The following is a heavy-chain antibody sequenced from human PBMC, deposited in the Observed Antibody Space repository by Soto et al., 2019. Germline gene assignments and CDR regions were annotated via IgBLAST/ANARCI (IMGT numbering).Heavy chain of an antibody. CDR2: IRSKANSYAT. CDR1: GFAFSGSA. V-gene: IGHV3-73*02. D-gene: IGHD1-26*01. Sequence: EVQLVESGGGLVQPGGSLKLSCAASGFAFSGSAMHWVRQASGKGLEWVGRIRSKANSYATAYAASVKGRFTISRDDSKNTAYLQMNSLKTEDTAVYYCTRHSWESDHWGQGTLVTVSS. CDR3: TRHSWESDH. J-gene: IGHJ5*02.